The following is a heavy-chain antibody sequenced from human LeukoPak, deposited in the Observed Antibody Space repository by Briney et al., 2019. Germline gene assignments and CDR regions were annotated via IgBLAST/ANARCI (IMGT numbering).Heavy chain of an antibody. J-gene: IGHJ6*03. CDR2: IYYSGST. CDR1: GGSISSSSYY. Sequence: SETLSLTCTVSGGSISSSSYYWGWIRQPPGKGLEWIGSIYYSGSTYYNPSLKSRVTISVDTSKNQFSLKLSSVTAADTAVYYCARDPAPYDFWSGSHLYYYYMDVWGKGTTVTVSS. CDR3: ARDPAPYDFWSGSHLYYYYMDV. D-gene: IGHD3-3*01. V-gene: IGHV4-39*07.